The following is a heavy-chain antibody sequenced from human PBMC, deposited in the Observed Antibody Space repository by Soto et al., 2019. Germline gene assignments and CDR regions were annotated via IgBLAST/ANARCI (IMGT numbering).Heavy chain of an antibody. V-gene: IGHV3-66*01. CDR3: ARVAIWGSWRSDY. J-gene: IGHJ4*02. CDR1: GFTVSTNY. Sequence: EVQLVESGGGLVQPGGSLRLSCAASGFTVSTNYMTWVRQAPGEGLEWVSVIYSGGSTYYADSVKGRFTISRDNSKNTLYLQMNSLRVEDTDVYYCARVAIWGSWRSDYWGQGTLVTVSS. D-gene: IGHD3-16*01. CDR2: IYSGGST.